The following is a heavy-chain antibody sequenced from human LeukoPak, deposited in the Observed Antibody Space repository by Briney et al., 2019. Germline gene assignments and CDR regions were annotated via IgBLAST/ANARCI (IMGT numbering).Heavy chain of an antibody. D-gene: IGHD2-8*01. J-gene: IGHJ4*02. CDR2: INAGNGNT. Sequence: ASVKVSCKASGYTFTSYAMHWVRQAPGQRLEWMGWINAGNGNTKYSQKFQGRVTITRDTSADTAYVELSSLRSEDTAVYYCARLKYCTNGVCYAGFDYWGQGTLVTVSS. V-gene: IGHV1-3*01. CDR3: ARLKYCTNGVCYAGFDY. CDR1: GYTFTSYA.